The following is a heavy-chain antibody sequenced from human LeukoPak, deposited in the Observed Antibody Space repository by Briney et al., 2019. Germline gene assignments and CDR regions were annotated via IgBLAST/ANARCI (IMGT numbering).Heavy chain of an antibody. D-gene: IGHD1-14*01. V-gene: IGHV4-59*08. CDR2: IYYSGST. Sequence: SETLSFTCTVSGSSIIGYYWSWIRQPPGKGLEWIASIYYSGSTNYNPSLKSRVTVSLDTSKNQLSLKLSSVTAADTAVYYCARHRGSNLNRSFDFWGQGTLVTVSS. J-gene: IGHJ4*02. CDR3: ARHRGSNLNRSFDF. CDR1: GSSIIGYY.